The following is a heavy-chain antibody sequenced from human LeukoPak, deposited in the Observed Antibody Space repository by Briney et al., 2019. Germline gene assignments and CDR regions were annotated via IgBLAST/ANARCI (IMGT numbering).Heavy chain of an antibody. V-gene: IGHV3-23*01. Sequence: GGSLRLSCAASGFTFTNRAMNWVRLAPGKGLEWVSLIVGDSGSTYYADSVKGRFTISRDNSKNTLYLQMNSLGAEDTAIYFCASGDSSSWFSFDHWGQGTLVTVSS. CDR3: ASGDSSSWFSFDH. CDR1: GFTFTNRA. D-gene: IGHD6-13*01. CDR2: IVGDSGST. J-gene: IGHJ4*02.